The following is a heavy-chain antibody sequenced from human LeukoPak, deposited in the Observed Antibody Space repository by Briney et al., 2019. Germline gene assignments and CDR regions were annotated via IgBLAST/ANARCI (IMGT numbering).Heavy chain of an antibody. J-gene: IGHJ3*02. D-gene: IGHD3-3*01. Sequence: ASQTLSLTCTVSGGSISRGDYYWGWIRQPPGKGREWIGYIYYSGSTYYNPSLKSRVTISVDTSKTQFSLKLSSVTAADTAVYYCARGGPGYYDFWSGYYVPPVWRIWGQGTMVTVSS. CDR1: GGSISRGDYY. CDR3: ARGGPGYYDFWSGYYVPPVWRI. V-gene: IGHV4-30-4*01. CDR2: IYYSGST.